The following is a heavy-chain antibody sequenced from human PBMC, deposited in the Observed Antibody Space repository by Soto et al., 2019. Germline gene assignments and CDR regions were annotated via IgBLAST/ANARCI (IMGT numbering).Heavy chain of an antibody. CDR3: ANSTQGIFQH. J-gene: IGHJ1*01. CDR2: IYYSGST. D-gene: IGHD5-18*01. Sequence: SETLSLTCTVSGGSISSSSYYWGWIRQPPGKGLEWIGSIYYSGSTYYNPSLKSRVTISVDTSKNQFSLKLSSVTAADTAVYYCANSTQGIFQHWGQGTLVTVSS. CDR1: GGSISSSSYY. V-gene: IGHV4-39*01.